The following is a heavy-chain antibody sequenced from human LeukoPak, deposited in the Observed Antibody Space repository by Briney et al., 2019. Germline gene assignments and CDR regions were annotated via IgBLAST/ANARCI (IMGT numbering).Heavy chain of an antibody. V-gene: IGHV3-73*01. CDR1: GFTFSGST. D-gene: IGHD6-19*01. J-gene: IGHJ1*01. CDR2: IRSKVSSYAT. Sequence: GGSLRLSCAASGFTFSGSTMHWVRQASGKGLEWIGRIRSKVSSYATAYAASVKGRFTISRDDAKNTAYLQMDSLKTEDTAVYYCASPQADSGATYFRHWGQGTLVTVSS. CDR3: ASPQADSGATYFRH.